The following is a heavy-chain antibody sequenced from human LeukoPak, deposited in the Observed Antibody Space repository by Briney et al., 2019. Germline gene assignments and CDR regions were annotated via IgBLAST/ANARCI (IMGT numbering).Heavy chain of an antibody. CDR2: ISSNGGST. CDR3: ARGVYGDY. D-gene: IGHD5/OR15-5a*01. V-gene: IGHV3-64*01. J-gene: IGHJ4*02. Sequence: GGTLRLSCAASGFTFSSYAMHWVRQAAGKGLEYVSAISSNGGSTYYANSVKGRFTISRDNSKNTLYLQMGSLRAEDMAVYYCARGVYGDYWGQGTLVTVSS. CDR1: GFTFSSYA.